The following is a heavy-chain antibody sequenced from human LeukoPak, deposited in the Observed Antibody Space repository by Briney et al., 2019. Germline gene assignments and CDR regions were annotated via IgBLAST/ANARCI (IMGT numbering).Heavy chain of an antibody. CDR2: MNPNSGNT. CDR3: ARYNGVCYRSCAFDI. V-gene: IGHV1-8*03. J-gene: IGHJ3*02. D-gene: IGHD2-8*01. CDR1: GYTFTSYD. Sequence: ASVKVSCKASGYTFTSYDINWVRQATGQGLEWMGWMNPNSGNTGYAQKFQGRITITRNTSIRTAYMELSSLRSEDTAVYYCARYNGVCYRSCAFDIWGQGAMVTVSS.